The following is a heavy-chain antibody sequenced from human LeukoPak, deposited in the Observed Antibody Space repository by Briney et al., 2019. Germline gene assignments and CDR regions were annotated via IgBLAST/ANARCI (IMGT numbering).Heavy chain of an antibody. V-gene: IGHV3-30-3*01. Sequence: GGSLRLSCAASGFTFSSYAMHWVRQAPGKGLEWVAVISYDGSNKYYADSVKGRFTISRDNSKNTLYLQMNSLRAEDTALYYCAKHYYDSGSYYFFDYWGQGTLVTVSS. CDR2: ISYDGSNK. CDR1: GFTFSSYA. CDR3: AKHYYDSGSYYFFDY. J-gene: IGHJ4*02. D-gene: IGHD3-10*01.